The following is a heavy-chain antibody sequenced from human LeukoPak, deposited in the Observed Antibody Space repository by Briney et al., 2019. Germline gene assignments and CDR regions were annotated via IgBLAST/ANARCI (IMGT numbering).Heavy chain of an antibody. J-gene: IGHJ3*02. Sequence: GGSLRLSCSVSGFTFSGSSMSWVRQAPGKGLEWVANIKQDVSEKYYVDSVKGRFTISRDNARNSLYLQMNSLRAEDTAVYYCARVRDYGSGSLRGFDIWGQGTMVTVSS. CDR1: GFTFSGSS. V-gene: IGHV3-7*01. CDR2: IKQDVSEK. D-gene: IGHD3-10*01. CDR3: ARVRDYGSGSLRGFDI.